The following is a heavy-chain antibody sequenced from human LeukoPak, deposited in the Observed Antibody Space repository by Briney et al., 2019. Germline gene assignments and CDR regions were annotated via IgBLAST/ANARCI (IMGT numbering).Heavy chain of an antibody. CDR1: GFTFSNYA. CDR2: ISSDGSNK. J-gene: IGHJ4*02. CDR3: AKDVLLWFGEFSPYDY. V-gene: IGHV3-30-3*01. D-gene: IGHD3-10*01. Sequence: PGGSLRLSCTASGFTFSNYAIHWVRQAPGKGLEWVAVISSDGSNKYNADSVKGRFTISRDNSKNTLYLQMNSLRAEDTAVYYCAKDVLLWFGEFSPYDYWGQGTLVTVSS.